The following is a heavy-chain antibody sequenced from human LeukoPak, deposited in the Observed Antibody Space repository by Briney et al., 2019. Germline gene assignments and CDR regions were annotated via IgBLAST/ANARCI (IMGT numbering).Heavy chain of an antibody. Sequence: PGGSLRLSCAASGFTFSSTSMNWVRQAPGKGLEWVSSISSGSSYIFYADSVKGRFTISRDNAKNSLYLQMNSLRAEDTAVYHCARELPGGFDHWGQGTLVTVSS. D-gene: IGHD3-10*01. CDR1: GFTFSSTS. CDR3: ARELPGGFDH. J-gene: IGHJ5*02. CDR2: ISSGSSYI. V-gene: IGHV3-21*04.